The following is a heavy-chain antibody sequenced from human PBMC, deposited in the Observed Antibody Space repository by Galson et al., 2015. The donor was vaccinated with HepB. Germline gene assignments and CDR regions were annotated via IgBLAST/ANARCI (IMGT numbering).Heavy chain of an antibody. CDR3: ARRRHHHGDYFYFDY. D-gene: IGHD4-17*01. Sequence: SETLSLTCTVSGVPIKNYYWGWIRQTPGKGLEWIGYVYYTGSAIYNPSLKSRVTLSIDTFKTQCSLRLDSVTAADTAVYFCARRRHHHGDYFYFDYWGQGTLATVSS. CDR2: VYYTGSA. V-gene: IGHV4-59*08. J-gene: IGHJ4*02. CDR1: GVPIKNYY.